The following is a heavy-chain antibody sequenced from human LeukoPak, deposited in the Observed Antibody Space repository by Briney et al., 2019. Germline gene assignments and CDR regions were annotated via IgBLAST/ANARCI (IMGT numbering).Heavy chain of an antibody. V-gene: IGHV3-43*02. CDR3: AKDFDGYNYGHDAFDI. D-gene: IGHD5-18*01. J-gene: IGHJ3*02. Sequence: PGGSLRLSCVVSGLTFSNAWMSWVRQAPGKGLEWVSLISGDGGSTYYADSVKGRFTISRDNSKNSLYLQLNSLRTEDTALYYCAKDFDGYNYGHDAFDIWGQGTMVTVSS. CDR2: ISGDGGST. CDR1: GLTFSNAW.